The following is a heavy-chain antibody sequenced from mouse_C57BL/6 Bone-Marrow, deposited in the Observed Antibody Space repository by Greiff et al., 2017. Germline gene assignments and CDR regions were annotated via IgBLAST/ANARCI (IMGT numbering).Heavy chain of an antibody. Sequence: VQLQQSGAELVRPGASVTLSCKASGYTFTDYEMHWVKQTPVHGLEWIGAIDPETGGTADNQKFKGKAILTADKSSSTAYMELRSLTSEDSAVYYCTGARDYWGQGTSVTVSS. CDR1: GYTFTDYE. CDR3: TGARDY. V-gene: IGHV1-15*01. CDR2: IDPETGGT. J-gene: IGHJ4*01.